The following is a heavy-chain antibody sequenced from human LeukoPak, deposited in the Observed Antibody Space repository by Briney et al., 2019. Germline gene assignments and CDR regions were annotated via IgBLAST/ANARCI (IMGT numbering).Heavy chain of an antibody. CDR1: GLTFSSYA. V-gene: IGHV3-23*01. J-gene: IGHJ5*02. Sequence: GGSLRLSCAASGLTFSSYAMSWVRQAPGEGLEWVSTVSGSGGNTYYADSVKGRFTISRDNTKNTLYLQMSSLRAEDTAVYYCVRESLVAAVGRSWFDPWGQGALVTVSS. D-gene: IGHD6-13*01. CDR3: VRESLVAAVGRSWFDP. CDR2: VSGSGGNT.